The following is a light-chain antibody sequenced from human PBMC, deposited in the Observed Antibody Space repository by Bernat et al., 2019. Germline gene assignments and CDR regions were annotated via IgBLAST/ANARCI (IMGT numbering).Light chain of an antibody. V-gene: IGKV1-5*03. CDR3: QQYHSYPWT. J-gene: IGKJ1*01. CDR2: KAS. Sequence: DIQMTQSPSTLSVSVGDRVTITCRASQSITNWLAWYQQKPGKAPKVLIYKASSLESGVPSRFSGSGSGTEFTLTISSLQPDDFATYYCQQYHSYPWTFGQGTKVEIK. CDR1: QSITNW.